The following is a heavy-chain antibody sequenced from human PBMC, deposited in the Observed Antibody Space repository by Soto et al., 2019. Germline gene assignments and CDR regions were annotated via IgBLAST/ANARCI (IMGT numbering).Heavy chain of an antibody. CDR1: GGTFSSYA. D-gene: IGHD5-12*01. CDR2: IIPIFGTA. J-gene: IGHJ4*02. V-gene: IGHV1-69*13. CDR3: AREGDGYNRYFDY. Sequence: SVKVSCKASGGTFSSYAISWVRQAPGQGLEWMGGIIPIFGTANYAQKFQGRVTITADESTSTAYMELSSLRSEDTAVYYCAREGDGYNRYFDYWGEGTLVTVSS.